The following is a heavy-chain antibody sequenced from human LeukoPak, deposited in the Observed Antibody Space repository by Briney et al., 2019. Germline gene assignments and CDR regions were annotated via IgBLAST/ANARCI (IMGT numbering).Heavy chain of an antibody. D-gene: IGHD4-17*01. J-gene: IGHJ4*02. V-gene: IGHV3-48*03. CDR3: ARDRYGDYEEDYFDY. Sequence: GGSLRLSCAASGFTFSSYAMSWVRQAPGKGLEWVSYISSSGSTIYYADSVKGRFTISRDNAKNSLYLQMNSLRAEDTAVYYCARDRYGDYEEDYFDYWGQGTLVTVSS. CDR1: GFTFSSYA. CDR2: ISSSGSTI.